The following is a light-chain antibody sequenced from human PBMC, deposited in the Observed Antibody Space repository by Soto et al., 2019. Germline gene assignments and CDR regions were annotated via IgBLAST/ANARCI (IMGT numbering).Light chain of an antibody. J-gene: IGLJ3*02. Sequence: QSALAQPRSVSGSPGQSVTISCTGTSGDVGSYKYVSWYQQHPGKAPKLMIYDVNKRPSGVPDRFSGSKSGNTASLTISGLQAEDEADYYCCSYAGSYTWVFGGGTKVTVL. CDR1: SGDVGSYKY. CDR3: CSYAGSYTWV. CDR2: DVN. V-gene: IGLV2-11*01.